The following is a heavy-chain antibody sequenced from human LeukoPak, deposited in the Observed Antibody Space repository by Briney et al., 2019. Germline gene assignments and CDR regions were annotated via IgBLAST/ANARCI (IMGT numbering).Heavy chain of an antibody. J-gene: IGHJ4*02. CDR1: GYSFTGHY. V-gene: IGHV1-2*02. CDR3: ARDLIAVAGTTFDY. D-gene: IGHD6-19*01. CDR2: INPKSGGT. Sequence: GASVKVSCKASGYSFTGHYMHWVRQAPGQGLEWMGWINPKSGGTNYAQKFQGRVTMTRDMSTSTVYMELSSLRSEDTAVYYCARDLIAVAGTTFDYWGQGTLVTVSS.